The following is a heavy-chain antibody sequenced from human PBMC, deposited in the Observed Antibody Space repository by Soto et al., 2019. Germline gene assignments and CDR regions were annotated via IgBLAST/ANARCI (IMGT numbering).Heavy chain of an antibody. CDR1: GGSVSSGNYY. V-gene: IGHV4-61*01. J-gene: IGHJ4*02. Sequence: QVQLQESGPGLVKPSETLSLTCTVSGGSVSSGNYYRSWIRQPPGKGLEWIGYFYYTGSTNYNPSLTSRVTISVDASKNQFSLRLSSLTAADTAVYYCARSMHYSDGSNYSPFDYWGQGTLVTVSS. CDR3: ARSMHYSDGSNYSPFDY. CDR2: FYYTGST. D-gene: IGHD3-22*01.